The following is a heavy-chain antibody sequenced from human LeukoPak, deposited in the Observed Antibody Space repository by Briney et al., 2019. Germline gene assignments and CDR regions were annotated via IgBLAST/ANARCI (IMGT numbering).Heavy chain of an antibody. CDR2: IYYSGST. V-gene: IGHV4-30-4*08. D-gene: IGHD6-13*01. J-gene: IGHJ5*02. CDR1: GGSISSGDYY. CDR3: ARVPYSSSWYRGES. Sequence: SQTLSLTCTVSGGSISSGDYYWSWIRQPPGKGLEWIGYIYYSGSTYYNPALKSRVTISVDTSKNQFSLKLSAVTAADTAVYYCARVPYSSSWYRGESWGQGTLLPVSS.